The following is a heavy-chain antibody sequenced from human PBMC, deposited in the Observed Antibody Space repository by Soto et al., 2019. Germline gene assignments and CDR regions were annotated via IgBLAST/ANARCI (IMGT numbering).Heavy chain of an antibody. CDR2: IYPGDSDT. CDR1: GYSFTSYW. Sequence: PGESLKISCKGSGYSFTSYWTGWVRQMPGKGLEWMGIIYPGDSDTRYSPSFQGQVTISADKSISTAYLQWSSLKASDTAMYYCARRRGKQLVPHYDYYYYYGMDVWGQGTTVTVSS. V-gene: IGHV5-51*01. D-gene: IGHD6-6*01. J-gene: IGHJ6*02. CDR3: ARRRGKQLVPHYDYYYYYGMDV.